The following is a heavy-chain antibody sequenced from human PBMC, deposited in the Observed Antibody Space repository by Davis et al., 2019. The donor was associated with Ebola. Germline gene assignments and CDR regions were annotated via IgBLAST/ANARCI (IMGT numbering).Heavy chain of an antibody. J-gene: IGHJ5*02. V-gene: IGHV4-38-2*02. CDR3: AKDLTMVRGVPVDP. Sequence: SETLSLTCTVSGYSISSGYYWGWIRQPPGKGLEWIGSIYYSGSTYYNPSLKSRVTISVDTSKNQFSLKLSSVTAADTAVYYCAKDLTMVRGVPVDPWGQGTLVTVSS. CDR2: IYYSGST. CDR1: GYSISSGYY. D-gene: IGHD3-10*01.